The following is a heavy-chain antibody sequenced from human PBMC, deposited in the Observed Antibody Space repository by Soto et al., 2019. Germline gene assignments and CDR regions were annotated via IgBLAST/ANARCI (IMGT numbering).Heavy chain of an antibody. CDR3: VRGGILEANRPYYYYGLDV. CDR2: INTYNGKT. CDR1: GYTFTTYG. V-gene: IGHV1-18*01. J-gene: IGHJ6*02. D-gene: IGHD1-1*01. Sequence: GAAVKVSCKASGYTFTTYGITWVRQAPGQGLEWMGGINTYNGKTYYAQKLQGRVTMTTDTSTTTAYMSLRSLRSDDTAIYYCVRGGILEANRPYYYYGLDVWGQGTPVTVSS.